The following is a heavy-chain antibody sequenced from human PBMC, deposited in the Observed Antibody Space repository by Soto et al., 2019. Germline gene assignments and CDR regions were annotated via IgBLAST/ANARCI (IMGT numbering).Heavy chain of an antibody. CDR2: IFLDDDK. D-gene: IGHD2-8*01. J-gene: IGHJ4*02. V-gene: IGHV2-5*02. CDR3: AHRHLEMVFDY. CDR1: GFSLTTSGVG. Sequence: SGPTLVKPTQTLTLTCTFSGFSLTTSGVGVGWIRQPPGKALEWLALIFLDDDKRYSPSLKSRLTITKDTSKNQVVLTMAHMDPVDTATYYCAHRHLEMVFDYWGQGTLVTVSS.